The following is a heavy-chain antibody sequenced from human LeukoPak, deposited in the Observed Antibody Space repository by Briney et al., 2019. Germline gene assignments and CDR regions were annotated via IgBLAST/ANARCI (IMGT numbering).Heavy chain of an antibody. CDR1: GFTFSSYG. V-gene: IGHV3-33*01. D-gene: IGHD3-22*01. CDR3: ARDGSYYYDSSWFDY. Sequence: PGGSLRLSCAASGFTFSSYGMHWVRQAPGKGLEWVAVIWYDGSNKYYADSVKGRFTISRDNSKNTLYLQMNSLRAEDTAVYYCARDGSYYYDSSWFDYWGQGTLVTVSP. J-gene: IGHJ4*02. CDR2: IWYDGSNK.